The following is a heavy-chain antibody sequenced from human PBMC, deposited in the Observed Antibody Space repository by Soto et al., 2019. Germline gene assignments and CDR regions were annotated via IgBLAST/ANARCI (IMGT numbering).Heavy chain of an antibody. CDR1: GFTVSSYW. V-gene: IGHV3-74*03. J-gene: IGHJ6*01. CDR3: IRGRSGWNTVDV. Sequence: EEQLVESGGGLVQPGGSLRLSCTASGFTVSSYWTHWVRQAPGKGLAWVSRINIDGSSITYADYMKGPFTMSRDNAKNTLYLQMNSLRADDTAVYYSIRGRSGWNTVDVWGQGTTVIVAA. D-gene: IGHD6-19*01. CDR2: INIDGSSI.